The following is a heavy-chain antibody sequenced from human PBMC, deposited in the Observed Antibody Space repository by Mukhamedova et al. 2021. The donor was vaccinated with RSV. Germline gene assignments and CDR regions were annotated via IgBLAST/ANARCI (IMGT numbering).Heavy chain of an antibody. Sequence: GFTFSSYAMHWVRQAPGKGLEWVAVISYDGSNKYYADSVKGRFTISRDTSKNTLYLQMNSLRAEDTAVYYCARDPSRLGMYYFD. D-gene: IGHD3-9*01. J-gene: IGHJ4*01. CDR2: ISYDGSNK. V-gene: IGHV3-30-3*01. CDR1: GFTFSSYA. CDR3: ARDPSRLGMYYFD.